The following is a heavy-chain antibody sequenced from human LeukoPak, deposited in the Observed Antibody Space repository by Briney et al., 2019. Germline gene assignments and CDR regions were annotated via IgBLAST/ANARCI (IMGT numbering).Heavy chain of an antibody. CDR1: RGSISSYY. Sequence: SETLSLTRIVSRGSISSYYWSWIRPPPGKGLAWIGHIYYSGSTNYNPSLKSRVTISVDTAKNPFSLQLSSVTAADTAVYYCARLPDYINYVDSYDPWGRGTLV. D-gene: IGHD4-11*01. CDR2: IYYSGST. J-gene: IGHJ5*02. CDR3: ARLPDYINYVDSYDP. V-gene: IGHV4-59*08.